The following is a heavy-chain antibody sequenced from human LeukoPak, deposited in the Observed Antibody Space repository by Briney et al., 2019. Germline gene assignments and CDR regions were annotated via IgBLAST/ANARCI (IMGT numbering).Heavy chain of an antibody. CDR2: ISSSSSYI. D-gene: IGHD6-13*01. Sequence: PGGSLRLSCAASGFTFSSYSMNWVRQAPGKGLEWVSSISSSSSYIYYADSVEGRFTISRDNAKNSLYLQMNSLRAEDTAVYYCARNSSSWYYFDYWGQGTLVTVSS. CDR3: ARNSSSWYYFDY. V-gene: IGHV3-21*01. J-gene: IGHJ4*02. CDR1: GFTFSSYS.